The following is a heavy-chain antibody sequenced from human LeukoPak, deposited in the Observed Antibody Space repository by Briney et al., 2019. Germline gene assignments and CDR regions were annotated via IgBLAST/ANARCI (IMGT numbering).Heavy chain of an antibody. J-gene: IGHJ2*01. V-gene: IGHV4-59*01. CDR3: ARGVHGDYRWYFDL. CDR1: GGSISSYY. D-gene: IGHD4-17*01. CDR2: IYYSGST. Sequence: SETLSLTCTVSGGSISSYYWSWIRQPPGKGLEWIGYIYYSGSTNYNPSLKSRVTISVDTSKKKFSLKLSAVTAADTAVYYCARGVHGDYRWYFDLWGRGTLVTVSS.